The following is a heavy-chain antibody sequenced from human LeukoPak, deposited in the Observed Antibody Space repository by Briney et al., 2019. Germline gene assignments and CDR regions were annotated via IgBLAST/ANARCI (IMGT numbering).Heavy chain of an antibody. D-gene: IGHD3-22*01. CDR1: GFTFSSYS. CDR2: ISRSSSNI. V-gene: IGHV3-48*01. J-gene: IGHJ4*02. Sequence: GGSLRLSCAASGFTFSSYSMNWVRQAPGKGLEWISYISRSSSNIVYSDSVKGRFTISRDNAKNSLYPQMNSLRVEDTAVYYCARDLEYHYDSSGYTSRGQGTLVTVSS. CDR3: ARDLEYHYDSSGYTS.